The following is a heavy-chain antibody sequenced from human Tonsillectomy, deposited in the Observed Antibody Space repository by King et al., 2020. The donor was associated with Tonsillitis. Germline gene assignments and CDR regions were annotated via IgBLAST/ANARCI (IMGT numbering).Heavy chain of an antibody. J-gene: IGHJ4*02. Sequence: QLVQYGAEVKKPGASVKVSCKASGYTFTRNGISWVRQAPGQGLEWMGWISVYNGNTNYAQKFQGRVTMTTDTSTSTAYMEMRSLRSDDTAVYYCARDFAYVSSGYWDYWGQGTLVTVSS. V-gene: IGHV1-18*04. CDR2: ISVYNGNT. CDR1: GYTFTRNG. D-gene: IGHD3-22*01. CDR3: ARDFAYVSSGYWDY.